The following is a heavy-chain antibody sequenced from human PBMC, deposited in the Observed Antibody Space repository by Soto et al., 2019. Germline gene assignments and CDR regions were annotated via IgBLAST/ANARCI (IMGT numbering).Heavy chain of an antibody. CDR3: ARVAGTLHNWFDP. D-gene: IGHD6-19*01. V-gene: IGHV1-3*01. CDR2: INAGNGNT. CDR1: GYTFTSYA. Sequence: ASVKVSFKASGYTFTSYAMHWVRQAPGQRLEWMGWINAGNGNTKYSQKFQGRVTITRDTSASTAYMELSSLRSEDTAVYYCARVAGTLHNWFDPWGQGTLVTVSS. J-gene: IGHJ5*02.